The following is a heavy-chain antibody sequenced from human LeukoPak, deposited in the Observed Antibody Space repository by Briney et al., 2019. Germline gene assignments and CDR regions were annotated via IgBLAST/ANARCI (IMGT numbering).Heavy chain of an antibody. CDR3: VRLHDDDVMLDY. D-gene: IGHD3-16*01. CDR1: GGSISSDNYY. J-gene: IGHJ4*02. Sequence: PSETLSLTCTVSGGSISSDNYYWGWIRQPPGKGLEWIATIYYSGTTYYNPSLEGRVTISVDTSKNQFSLNLNSVTAADTAVYYCVRLHDDDVMLDYWGPGTLVTVSS. V-gene: IGHV4-39*01. CDR2: IYYSGTT.